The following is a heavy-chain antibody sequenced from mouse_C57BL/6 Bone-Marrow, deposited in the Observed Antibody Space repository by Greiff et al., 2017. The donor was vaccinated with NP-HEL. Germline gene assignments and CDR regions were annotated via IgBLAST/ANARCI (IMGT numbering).Heavy chain of an antibody. V-gene: IGHV1-64*01. CDR3: ARGATAQARSDY. J-gene: IGHJ2*01. CDR1: GYTFTSYW. CDR2: IHPNSGST. Sequence: QVQLQQPGAELVKPGASVKLSCKASGYTFTSYWMHWVKQRPGQGLEWIGMIHPNSGSTNYNEKFKSKATLTVDKSSSTAYMQLSSLTSEDSAVYYCARGATAQARSDYWGQGTTLTVSS. D-gene: IGHD3-2*02.